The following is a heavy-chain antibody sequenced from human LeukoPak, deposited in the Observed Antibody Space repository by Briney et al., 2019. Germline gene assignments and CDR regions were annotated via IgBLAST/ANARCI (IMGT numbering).Heavy chain of an antibody. CDR1: GYTFTSYY. Sequence: ASAKVSFKASGYTFTSYYMHWVRQAPGRGLEWMGVVNPSGGRTTYAQKFQGRFTMTRDTSTSTVYMELSRLRSEDTAVYYCARGDSYGDFEAGYWGQGTLVTVSS. D-gene: IGHD4-17*01. V-gene: IGHV1-46*01. J-gene: IGHJ4*02. CDR3: ARGDSYGDFEAGY. CDR2: VNPSGGRT.